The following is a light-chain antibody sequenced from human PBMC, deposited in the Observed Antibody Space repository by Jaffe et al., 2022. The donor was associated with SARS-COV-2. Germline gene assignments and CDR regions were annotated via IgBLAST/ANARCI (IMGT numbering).Light chain of an antibody. V-gene: IGLV2-14*01. CDR2: EVS. J-gene: IGLJ2*01. CDR1: SSDVGGYNY. Sequence: QSALTQPASVSGSPGQSITISCTGTSSDVGGYNYVSWYQQHPGKAPKLMIYEVSNRPSGVPDRFSGSKSGNTASLTISGLQAEDEADYYCSSYTSSRTVVFGGGTKLTVL. CDR3: SSYTSSRTVV.